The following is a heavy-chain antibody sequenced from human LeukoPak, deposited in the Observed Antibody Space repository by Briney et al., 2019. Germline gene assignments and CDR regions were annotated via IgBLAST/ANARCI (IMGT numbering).Heavy chain of an antibody. CDR1: GFSVSTNH. J-gene: IGHJ4*02. CDR2: IYSDGST. V-gene: IGHV3-53*05. CDR3: MDPLAG. Sequence: PGGSLRLSCATSGFSVSTNHVTWVRQPPGKGLEWVSVIYSDGSTYYADSVKGRFTISRDNSKNTVYLQMSSLRAEDTAVYYCMDPLAGWGQGTLVTVSS. D-gene: IGHD2-2*03.